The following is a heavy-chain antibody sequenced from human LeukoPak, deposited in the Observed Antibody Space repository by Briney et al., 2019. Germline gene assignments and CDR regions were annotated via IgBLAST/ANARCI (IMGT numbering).Heavy chain of an antibody. CDR2: ISYDGSNK. Sequence: PGGSLRLSCAASGFTFSSYAMHWVRQAPGKGLEWVAVISYDGSNKCYADSVKGRFTISRDNSKNTLYLQMNSLRAEDTAVYYCARERYSGYDYYADYWGQGTLVTVSS. V-gene: IGHV3-30*04. J-gene: IGHJ4*02. CDR3: ARERYSGYDYYADY. D-gene: IGHD5-12*01. CDR1: GFTFSSYA.